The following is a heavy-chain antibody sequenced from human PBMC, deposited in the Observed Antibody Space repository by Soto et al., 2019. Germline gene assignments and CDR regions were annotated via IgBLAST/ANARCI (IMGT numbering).Heavy chain of an antibody. V-gene: IGHV1-18*01. CDR2: MSAYNGNT. CDR1: GYTFTNFG. CDR3: ARGGTPIDY. Sequence: QVQLVQSGAEVKKPGASVKVSCKASGYTFTNFGISLVRQAPGQGLEWMGWMSAYNGNTNYAQEFQGRVTMTSNTSTSTAYMELRRLRSDDTAVYYWARGGTPIDYWGQGTLVTVSS. D-gene: IGHD3-16*01. J-gene: IGHJ4*02.